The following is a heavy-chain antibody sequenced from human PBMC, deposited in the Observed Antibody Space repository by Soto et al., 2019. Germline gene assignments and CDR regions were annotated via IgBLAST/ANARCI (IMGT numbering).Heavy chain of an antibody. CDR1: GYTFTGYY. CDR2: INPNSGGT. J-gene: IGHJ6*02. Sequence: GASVKVSCKASGYTFTGYYMHWVRQAPGQGLEWMGWINPNSGGTNYAQKFQGRVTMTRDTSISTAYMELSRLRSDDTAVYYCAGGYSGYDEGGYYYYGMDVWGQGTTVTVSS. D-gene: IGHD5-12*01. V-gene: IGHV1-2*02. CDR3: AGGYSGYDEGGYYYYGMDV.